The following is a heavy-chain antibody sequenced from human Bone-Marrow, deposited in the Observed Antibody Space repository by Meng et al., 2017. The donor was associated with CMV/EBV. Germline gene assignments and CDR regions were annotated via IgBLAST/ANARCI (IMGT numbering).Heavy chain of an antibody. CDR3: ARSLGYCSSTSCRAGFGGFDI. Sequence: SVKVSCKASGGTFSSYAISWVRQAPGQGLEWMGGIIPIFGTANYAQKFQGRVTITTDESTSTAYMELSSLRSEDTAVYYCARSLGYCSSTSCRAGFGGFDISGQGTMVNVSS. CDR2: IIPIFGTA. J-gene: IGHJ3*02. CDR1: GGTFSSYA. D-gene: IGHD2-2*01. V-gene: IGHV1-69*05.